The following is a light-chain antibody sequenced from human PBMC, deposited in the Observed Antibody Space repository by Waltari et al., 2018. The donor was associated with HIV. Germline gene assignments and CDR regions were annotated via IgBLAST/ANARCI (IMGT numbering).Light chain of an antibody. CDR2: GAS. V-gene: IGKV3-20*01. Sequence: EIVLTQSPGTLSLSPGERATISCRASQSVSSNYLAWYQQKPGQAPRLLIYGASSRATGIPDRFSGSGSGTDFTLTISRLEPEDFAVYYCHQYGSSPRTFGQGTKLEIK. J-gene: IGKJ2*02. CDR3: HQYGSSPRT. CDR1: QSVSSNY.